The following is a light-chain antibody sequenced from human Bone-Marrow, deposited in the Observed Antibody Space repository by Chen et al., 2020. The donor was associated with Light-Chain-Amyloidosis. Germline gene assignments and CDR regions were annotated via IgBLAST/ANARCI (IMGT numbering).Light chain of an antibody. Sequence: SYELTQPPSVSVSPGPTARITCSGDDLPTKYAYWYQQKPGQAPVLVIHRDTERPSRIYERFSGYSSGTTATLTISGVQAEDEADYQCQSADSSGTYEVIVGGGTKLTVL. CDR1: DLPTKY. CDR2: RDT. CDR3: QSADSSGTYEVI. J-gene: IGLJ2*01. V-gene: IGLV3-25*03.